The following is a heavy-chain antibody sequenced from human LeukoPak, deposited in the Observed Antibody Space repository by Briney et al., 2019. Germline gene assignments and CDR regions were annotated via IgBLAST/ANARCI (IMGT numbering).Heavy chain of an antibody. V-gene: IGHV3-53*01. CDR3: ARGPAGYN. CDR2: IYSGGST. J-gene: IGHJ4*02. D-gene: IGHD1-1*01. Sequence: GGSLRLSCAASGFTVSSNHMSWVRHAPRKGLEWVSVIYSGGSTDYADSVTGRFTISGENSKNTMYLQMNSLRAEDTAVYHCARGPAGYNWGQGSLVTVSS. CDR1: GFTVSSNH.